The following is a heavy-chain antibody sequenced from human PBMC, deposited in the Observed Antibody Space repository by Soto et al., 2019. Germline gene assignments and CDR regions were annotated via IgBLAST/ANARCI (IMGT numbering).Heavy chain of an antibody. J-gene: IGHJ4*02. CDR3: AMTTSGDH. CDR1: GNDFITYW. V-gene: IGHV5-51*01. CDR2: IYPNDSDT. D-gene: IGHD1-1*01. Sequence: GESLKISCKGSGNDFITYWMGWVRQKPGKGLEWMGMIYPNDSDTRYSPSFQGHVTISADRSINTAYLQWSSLKASDTAMYYCAMTTSGDHWGPGTLVTVSS.